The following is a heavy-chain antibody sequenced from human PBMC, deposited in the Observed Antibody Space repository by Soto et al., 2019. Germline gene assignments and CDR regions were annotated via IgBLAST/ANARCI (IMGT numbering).Heavy chain of an antibody. J-gene: IGHJ4*02. V-gene: IGHV3-21*01. D-gene: IGHD6-6*01. CDR3: ARDLEYSFDY. CDR2: ISSNSSYI. CDR1: VFTFGSDS. Sequence: PGGSLILSSAASVFTFGSDSMNWFRQAPGKGLEWVSSISSNSSYIYYADSVKGRFTISRDNAKNSLYLQMNSLRAEDTAVYYCARDLEYSFDYWGQGTLVTVSS.